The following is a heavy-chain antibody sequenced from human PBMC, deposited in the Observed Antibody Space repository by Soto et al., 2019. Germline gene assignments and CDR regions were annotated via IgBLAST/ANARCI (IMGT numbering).Heavy chain of an antibody. D-gene: IGHD2-15*01. V-gene: IGHV1-18*01. CDR1: GFTFSNFG. CDR3: ARGCGSGGSCYVSDFDY. J-gene: IGHJ4*02. Sequence: GGSVKIFCKGSGFTFSNFGINRGRPGPRQRLEWMGWISAYNGNTNYAQKLQGRVTMTTDTSTSTAYMELRSLRSDDTAVYYCARGCGSGGSCYVSDFDYWGQGTRVTVSS. CDR2: ISAYNGNT.